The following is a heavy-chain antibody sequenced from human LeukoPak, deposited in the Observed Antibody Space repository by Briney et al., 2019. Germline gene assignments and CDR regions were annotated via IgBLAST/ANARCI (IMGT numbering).Heavy chain of an antibody. CDR1: GFTFSSYS. CDR2: ISSSSSYI. CDR3: ARIRYDYVWGSYRYRGFPDY. D-gene: IGHD3-16*02. V-gene: IGHV3-21*01. J-gene: IGHJ4*02. Sequence: GGSLRLSCAASGFTFSSYSMNWVRQAPGKGLEWVSSISSSSSYIYYADSVKGRFTISRDNAKNSLYLQMNSLRAEDTAVYYCARIRYDYVWGSYRYRGFPDYWGQGTLVTVSS.